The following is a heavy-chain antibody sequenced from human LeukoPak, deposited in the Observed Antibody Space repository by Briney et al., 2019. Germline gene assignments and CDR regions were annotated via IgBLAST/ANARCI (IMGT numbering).Heavy chain of an antibody. J-gene: IGHJ4*02. CDR2: TYYRSKWYT. V-gene: IGHV6-1*01. D-gene: IGHD3-22*01. CDR3: ARGSSRIYYYDSSGYSHAFDY. CDR1: GDSVTSNSAA. Sequence: SQTLSLTCAISGDSVTSNSAAWNWVRQSPSRGLEWLGRTYYRSKWYTDYAESVKSRITINPDTSKNQFSLQVNSVTPEDTAVYYCARGSSRIYYYDSSGYSHAFDYWGQGILVTVSS.